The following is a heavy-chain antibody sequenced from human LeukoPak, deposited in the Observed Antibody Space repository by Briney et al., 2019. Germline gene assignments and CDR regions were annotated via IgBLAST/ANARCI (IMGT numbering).Heavy chain of an antibody. CDR2: ISSSSSYI. CDR1: GFTFSSYS. V-gene: IGHV3-21*01. J-gene: IGHJ6*04. Sequence: PGGSLRLSCAASGFTFSSYSMNWVRQAPGKGPEWVSSISSSSSYIYYADSVKGRFTISRDNAKNSLYLQMNSLRAEDTAVYYCARDFKQRLVSFYYYGMDVWGKGTTVTVSS. CDR3: ARDFKQRLVSFYYYGMDV. D-gene: IGHD6-13*01.